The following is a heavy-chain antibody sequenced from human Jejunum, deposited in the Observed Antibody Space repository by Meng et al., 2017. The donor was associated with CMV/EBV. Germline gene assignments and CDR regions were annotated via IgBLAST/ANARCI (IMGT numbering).Heavy chain of an antibody. CDR2: ININTGNP. CDR3: ARGNGWRFDY. D-gene: IGHD6-19*01. CDR1: GYTFTSSS. J-gene: IGHJ4*02. Sequence: QVRLVQSGARLKKPGDSVKVSCQAAGYTFTSSSMNWVRHAPGQGLEWMGWININTGNPTYAQGFTGRFVFSLDTSVSTAYLQIDSLKADDTAVYYCARGNGWRFDYWGQGTLVTVSS. V-gene: IGHV7-4-1*01.